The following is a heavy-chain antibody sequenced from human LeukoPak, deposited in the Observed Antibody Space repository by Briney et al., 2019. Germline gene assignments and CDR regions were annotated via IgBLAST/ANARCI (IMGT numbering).Heavy chain of an antibody. J-gene: IGHJ3*02. Sequence: GESLKISCKGSGYTFYNYRIGWVRQMPGKGLEWMGIIYPADSDTRYSPSFRGQVTISADKSTDTAYLQLGALKASDTAMYYCARRPPTVVTLSRDALHIWGQGTMVTVSS. CDR1: GYTFYNYR. V-gene: IGHV5-51*01. CDR3: ARRPPTVVTLSRDALHI. D-gene: IGHD4-23*01. CDR2: IYPADSDT.